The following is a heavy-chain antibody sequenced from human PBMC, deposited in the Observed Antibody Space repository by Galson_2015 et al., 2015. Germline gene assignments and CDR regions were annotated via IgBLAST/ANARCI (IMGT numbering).Heavy chain of an antibody. D-gene: IGHD4-17*01. Sequence: SLRLSCAASGFTFDDYAMHWVRQAPGKGLEWVSGISWNSGSIGYADSVKGRFTISRDNAKNSLYLQMNSLRAEDTALYYCAKADSMTTVTFFDYWGQGTLVTVSS. CDR2: ISWNSGSI. CDR1: GFTFDDYA. CDR3: AKADSMTTVTFFDY. J-gene: IGHJ4*02. V-gene: IGHV3-9*01.